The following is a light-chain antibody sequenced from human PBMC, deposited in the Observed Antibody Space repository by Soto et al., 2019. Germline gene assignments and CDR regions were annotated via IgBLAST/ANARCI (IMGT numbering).Light chain of an antibody. Sequence: QSALTQPASVSGSPGQSITISCTGTSSDVGGYNYVSWYQQHTGKAPKLMIYDVSNRPSGVSNRFSGSKSGNTASLTISGLQAEDEADHYCSSYTSSSTLGVFGTGTKVTVL. CDR1: SSDVGGYNY. CDR2: DVS. J-gene: IGLJ1*01. CDR3: SSYTSSSTLGV. V-gene: IGLV2-14*01.